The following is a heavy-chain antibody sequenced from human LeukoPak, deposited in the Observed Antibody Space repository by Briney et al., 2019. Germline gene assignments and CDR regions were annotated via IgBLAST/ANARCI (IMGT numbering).Heavy chain of an antibody. Sequence: GGSLRLSCVGSGFTFSYYAMTWVRHAPGKGLEWVSGISDGGGLIYYTDSVKGRFTIYRDNPKNTLYLQMNILRAEDTAVYYCAKCLGYPLSYYYIMDVWGQGTTVTVSS. J-gene: IGHJ6*02. CDR3: AKCLGYPLSYYYIMDV. CDR1: GFTFSYYA. CDR2: ISDGGGLI. D-gene: IGHD2/OR15-2a*01. V-gene: IGHV3-23*01.